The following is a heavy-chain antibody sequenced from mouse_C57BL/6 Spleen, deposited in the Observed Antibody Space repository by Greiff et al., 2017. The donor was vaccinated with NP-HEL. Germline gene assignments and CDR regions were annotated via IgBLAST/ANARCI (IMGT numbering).Heavy chain of an antibody. CDR1: GFTFSDYG. V-gene: IGHV5-17*01. J-gene: IGHJ4*01. CDR2: ISSGSSTI. CDR3: ARSYYDYDMDY. Sequence: EVQRVESGGGLVKPGGSLKLSCAASGFTFSDYGMHWVRQAPEKGLEWVAYISSGSSTIYYADTVKGRFTISRDNAKNTLFLQMTSLRSEDTAMYYCARSYYDYDMDYWGQGTSVTVSS. D-gene: IGHD2-4*01.